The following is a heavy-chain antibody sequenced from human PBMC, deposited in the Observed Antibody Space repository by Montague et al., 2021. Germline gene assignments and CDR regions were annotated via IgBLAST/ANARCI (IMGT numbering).Heavy chain of an antibody. V-gene: IGHV4-4*08. CDR2: IYSNGNT. CDR3: ARTFSSGNHHAFDY. J-gene: IGHJ4*02. CDR1: GGSLDHYY. D-gene: IGHD3-3*01. Sequence: SETLSLTCTVSGGSLDHYYGSWIRQPPGKGLEWIGYIYSNGNTNFNPSLRGRVTISIDTSQTQFSLKLSSVTAADTAVYYCARTFSSGNHHAFDYWGPGILVSISS.